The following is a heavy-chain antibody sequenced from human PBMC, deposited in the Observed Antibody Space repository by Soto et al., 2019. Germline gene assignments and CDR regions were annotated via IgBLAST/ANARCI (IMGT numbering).Heavy chain of an antibody. V-gene: IGHV4-39*02. CDR3: ARDVDYGDFDY. CDR1: GGSISSSSYY. Sequence: SEPLSLTCTVSGGSISSSSYYWGWIRQPPGKGLEWIGSIYYSGSTYYNPSLKSRVTISVDTSKNQFSLKLSSVTAADTAVYYCARDVDYGDFDYWGQGTLVTVSS. D-gene: IGHD4-17*01. CDR2: IYYSGST. J-gene: IGHJ4*02.